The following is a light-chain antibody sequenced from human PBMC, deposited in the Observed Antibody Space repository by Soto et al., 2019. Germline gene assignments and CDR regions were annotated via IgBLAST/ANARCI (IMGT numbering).Light chain of an antibody. CDR1: QSISSW. V-gene: IGKV1-5*01. CDR2: DAV. J-gene: IGKJ3*01. Sequence: DIQMTQSPSTLSASVGDRVTITCRARQSISSWLVWYQQKLGKAPKLLIYDAVSLESGVPSRFSGSGSGTEFTLTISNLKHDDFATYCCQTSNSYTFPVGPGAKVDIK. CDR3: QTSNSYTFP.